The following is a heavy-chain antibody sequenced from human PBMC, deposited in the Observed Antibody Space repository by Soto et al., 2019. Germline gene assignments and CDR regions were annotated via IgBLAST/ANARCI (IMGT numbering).Heavy chain of an antibody. J-gene: IGHJ4*02. V-gene: IGHV4-39*01. CDR3: ARHSFGHQYSSGWYHDY. CDR2: IYYSGST. Sequence: SETLSLTCTVSGGSISSSSYYWGWIRQPPGKGLEWIGSIYYSGSTYYNPSLKSRVTISVDTSKNQFSLKLSSVTAADTAVYYCARHSFGHQYSSGWYHDYWGQGTLVTVSS. CDR1: GGSISSSSYY. D-gene: IGHD6-19*01.